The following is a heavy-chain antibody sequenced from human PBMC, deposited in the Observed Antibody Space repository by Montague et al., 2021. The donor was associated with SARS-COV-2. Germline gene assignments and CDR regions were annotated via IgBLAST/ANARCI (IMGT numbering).Heavy chain of an antibody. CDR3: AKVAGSHDTFDI. V-gene: IGHV4-38-2*02. D-gene: IGHD6-19*01. CDR1: GYSISTGYY. CDR2: IYHSGST. Sequence: SETRSLTCTVSGYSISTGYYWGWIRRPPGKGLEWIGTIYHSGSTYFNPSLKSRVTISVDTSKNQFSLNLSSVTAADTAVYYCAKVAGSHDTFDIWGRGTMVTVSS. J-gene: IGHJ3*02.